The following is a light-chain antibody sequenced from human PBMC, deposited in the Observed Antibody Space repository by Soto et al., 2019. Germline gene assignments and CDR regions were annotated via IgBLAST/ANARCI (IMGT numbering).Light chain of an antibody. J-gene: IGKJ1*01. CDR2: GAS. V-gene: IGKV3-15*01. Sequence: EIVMTHSPAPLSVSPGERATLSCRASQSVSSNLAWYQQKPGQAPRLLIYGASTRATGIPARFSGSGSGTEFTLTISSLQSEDFAVYYCQQYNNWPRWTFGQGTKVEIK. CDR3: QQYNNWPRWT. CDR1: QSVSSN.